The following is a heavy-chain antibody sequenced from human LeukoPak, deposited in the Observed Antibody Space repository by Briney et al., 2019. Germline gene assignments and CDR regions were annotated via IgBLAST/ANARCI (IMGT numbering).Heavy chain of an antibody. CDR2: INANSDGT. D-gene: IGHD3-22*01. CDR3: ARANYYDSSGGAV. J-gene: IGHJ6*02. V-gene: IGHV1-2*02. Sequence: ASVKVSCKASGYTFTVDYMHWVRQAPRQGREWGGWINANSDGTNYAQKFQGRVTMHRDTSITTGYMEVSRLRSDDTAVYYCARANYYDSSGGAVWGQGTTVTVSS. CDR1: GYTFTVDY.